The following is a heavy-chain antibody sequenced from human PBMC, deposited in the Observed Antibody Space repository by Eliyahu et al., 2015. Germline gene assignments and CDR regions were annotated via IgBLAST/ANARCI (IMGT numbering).Heavy chain of an antibody. J-gene: IGHJ4*02. D-gene: IGHD5-18*01. Sequence: QLQLQESGPGLVKPSETLSLTCTVSGGSISSSSYYWGWIRQPPGKGLEWIGSIYYSGSTYYNPSLKSRVTISVDTSKNQFSLKLSSVTAADTAVYYCARHVDTAMAPLHGTIDYWGQGTLVTVSS. V-gene: IGHV4-39*01. CDR3: ARHVDTAMAPLHGTIDY. CDR2: IYYSGST. CDR1: GGSISSSSYY.